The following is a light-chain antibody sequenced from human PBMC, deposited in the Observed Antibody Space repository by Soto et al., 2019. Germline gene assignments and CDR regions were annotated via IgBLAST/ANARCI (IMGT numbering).Light chain of an antibody. V-gene: IGKV1-8*01. Sequence: AIRMTQSPSSFSASTGDRVTITCRASQGISSYLAWYQQKPGKAPKLLIYAASTLQSGVPSRFSGSGSGTDFTLTISCLQSEDFATYYCQQYYSYPITFGQGTGLEIK. CDR1: QGISSY. CDR2: AAS. CDR3: QQYYSYPIT. J-gene: IGKJ5*01.